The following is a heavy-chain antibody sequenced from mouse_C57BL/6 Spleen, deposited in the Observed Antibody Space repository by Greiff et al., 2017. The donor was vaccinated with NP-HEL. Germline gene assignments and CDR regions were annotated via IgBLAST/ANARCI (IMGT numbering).Heavy chain of an antibody. V-gene: IGHV1-85*01. CDR3: YSRFAY. CDR2: IYPRDGST. J-gene: IGHJ3*01. CDR1: GYTFTSYD. Sequence: QVQLKESGPELVKPGASVKLSCKASGYTFTSYDINWVKQRPGQGLEWIGWIYPRDGSTKYNEKFKGKATLTVDTSSSTAYMELHSLPSEDSAVYFCYSRFAYWGQGTLVTVSA. D-gene: IGHD2-12*01.